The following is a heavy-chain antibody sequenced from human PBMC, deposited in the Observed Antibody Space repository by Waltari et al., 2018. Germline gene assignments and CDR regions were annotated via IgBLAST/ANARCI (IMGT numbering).Heavy chain of an antibody. J-gene: IGHJ6*03. Sequence: QVQLQESGPGLVKPSATLSLTCTVSGGSISSYYWSWIRQPPGKGLEWIGYIYYSGSTNYNPSLKSRVTISVDTSKNQFSLKLSSVTAADTAVYYCAAQPHCSGGSCYRRTYYYYMDVWGKGTTVTVSS. CDR2: IYYSGST. CDR3: AAQPHCSGGSCYRRTYYYYMDV. D-gene: IGHD2-15*01. CDR1: GGSISSYY. V-gene: IGHV4-59*01.